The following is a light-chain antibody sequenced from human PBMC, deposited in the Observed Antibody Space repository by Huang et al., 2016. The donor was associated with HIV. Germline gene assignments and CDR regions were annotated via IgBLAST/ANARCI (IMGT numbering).Light chain of an antibody. CDR1: QGISSP. CDR3: QQVNSYPLT. J-gene: IGKJ4*01. Sequence: IQLTQSPSSLSASVGDTVTITCRASQGISSPLAWYQQKPGKAPNLLIYTASILQSGVSSRFSGSGSGTDFTLTISSLQPEDFATYYCQQVNSYPLTFGGGTKVEIK. V-gene: IGKV1-9*01. CDR2: TAS.